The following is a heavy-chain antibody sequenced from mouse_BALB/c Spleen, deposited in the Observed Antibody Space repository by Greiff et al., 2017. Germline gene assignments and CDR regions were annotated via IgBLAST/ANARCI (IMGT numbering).Heavy chain of an antibody. J-gene: IGHJ2*01. CDR1: GFTFSSYA. CDR2: ISSGGST. V-gene: IGHV5-6-5*01. CDR3: ARGNYRYDRDYFDY. Sequence: EVKLVESGGGLVKPGGSLKLSCAASGFTFSSYAMSWVRQTPEKRLEWVASISSGGSTYYPDSVKGRFTISRDNARNILYLQMSSLRSEDTAMYYCARGNYRYDRDYFDYWGQGTTLTVSS. D-gene: IGHD2-14*01.